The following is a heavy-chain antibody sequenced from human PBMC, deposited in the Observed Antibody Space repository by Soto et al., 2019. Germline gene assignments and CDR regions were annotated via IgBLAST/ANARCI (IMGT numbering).Heavy chain of an antibody. CDR3: ARDPGYSGYEYYYGMDV. J-gene: IGHJ6*02. CDR1: GFTFSSYG. CDR2: IWYDGSNK. V-gene: IGHV3-33*01. Sequence: GGSLRLSCAASGFTFSSYGMHWVRQAPGKGLEWVAVIWYDGSNKYYADSVKGRFTISRDNSKNTLYLQMNSLRAEDTAVYYCARDPGYSGYEYYYGMDVWGQGTTVTVSS. D-gene: IGHD5-12*01.